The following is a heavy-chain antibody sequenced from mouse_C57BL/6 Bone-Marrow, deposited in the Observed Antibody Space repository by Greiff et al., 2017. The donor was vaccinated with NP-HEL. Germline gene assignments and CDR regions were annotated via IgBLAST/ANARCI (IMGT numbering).Heavy chain of an antibody. CDR3: ARDRIRRAYYYAMDY. CDR1: GFTFSSYA. D-gene: IGHD2-12*01. V-gene: IGHV5-4*01. Sequence: EVKVEESGGGLVKPGGSLKLSCAASGFTFSSYAMSWVRQTPEKRLEWVATISDGGSYTYYPDNVKGRFTISRDNAKNNLYLQMSHLKSEDTAMYYCARDRIRRAYYYAMDYWGQGTSVTVSS. J-gene: IGHJ4*01. CDR2: ISDGGSYT.